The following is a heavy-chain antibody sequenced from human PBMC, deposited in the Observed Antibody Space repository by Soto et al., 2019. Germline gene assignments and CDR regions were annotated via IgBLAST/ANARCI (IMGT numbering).Heavy chain of an antibody. J-gene: IGHJ6*02. D-gene: IGHD5-12*01. V-gene: IGHV3-30-3*01. CDR1: GFTFSSYA. CDR3: AREGVVATIPYYYYGMDV. CDR2: ISYDGSNK. Sequence: GGSLRLSCAASGFTFSSYAMHWVRQAPGKGLEWVAVISYDGSNKYYADSVKGRFTISRDNSKNTLYLQMNSLRAEDTAVYYCAREGVVATIPYYYYGMDVWGQGTTVTVSS.